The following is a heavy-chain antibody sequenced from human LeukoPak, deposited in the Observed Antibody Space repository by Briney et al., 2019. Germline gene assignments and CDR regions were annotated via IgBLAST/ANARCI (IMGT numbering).Heavy chain of an antibody. CDR3: ARETPPYYNPDY. CDR1: GGSISSGSYY. J-gene: IGHJ4*02. Sequence: PSETLSLTCTVSGGSISSGSYYWSWIRQPAGKGLEWIGRTHTTGSTNHNPSLKSRVTISMNTSENQFSLKLSSVTAADTAVYYCARETPPYYNPDYWGQGALVTVSS. CDR2: THTTGST. V-gene: IGHV4-61*02. D-gene: IGHD3-10*01.